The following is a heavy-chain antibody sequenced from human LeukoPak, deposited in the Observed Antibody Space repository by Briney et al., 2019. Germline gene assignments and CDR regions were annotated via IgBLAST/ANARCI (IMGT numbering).Heavy chain of an antibody. V-gene: IGHV4-38-2*02. Sequence: TSETLSLTCSVSGYSISSGYYWDWIRQPPGKGLEWIGEINHSGSTNYNPSLKSRVTISVDTSKNQFSLKLSSVTAADTAVYYCARGRPYYDSSGYYRGVHILFDYWGQGTLVTVSS. D-gene: IGHD3-22*01. CDR3: ARGRPYYDSSGYYRGVHILFDY. CDR1: GYSISSGYY. CDR2: INHSGST. J-gene: IGHJ4*02.